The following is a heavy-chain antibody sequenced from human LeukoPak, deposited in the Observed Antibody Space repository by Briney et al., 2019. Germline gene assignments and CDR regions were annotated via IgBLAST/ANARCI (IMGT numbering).Heavy chain of an antibody. D-gene: IGHD6-6*01. CDR1: GGSFSGYY. CDR2: INHSGST. J-gene: IGHJ2*01. Sequence: SETLSLTCAVYGGSFSGYYWSWIRQPPGKGLEWIGEINHSGSTNYNPSLKSRVTISVDTSKNQFSLKLSSVTAADTAVYYCARGIAARIGYFDLWGRGTLVTVSS. V-gene: IGHV4-34*01. CDR3: ARGIAARIGYFDL.